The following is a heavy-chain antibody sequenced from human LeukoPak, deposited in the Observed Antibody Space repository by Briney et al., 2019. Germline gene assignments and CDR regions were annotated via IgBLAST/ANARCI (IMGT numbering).Heavy chain of an antibody. CDR2: VYYSGST. CDR3: ARIHRYCSGGACYVLDN. J-gene: IGHJ4*02. Sequence: PSETLSLTCVVSGGSVSGYYWGWIRQPPGRGLEWIGYVYYSGSTNYNPSFKSRITITVDTSRNQFSLQLSSVTAADTAVYYCARIHRYCSGGACYVLDNWGQGTLVAVSS. CDR1: GGSVSGYY. V-gene: IGHV4-59*02. D-gene: IGHD2-15*01.